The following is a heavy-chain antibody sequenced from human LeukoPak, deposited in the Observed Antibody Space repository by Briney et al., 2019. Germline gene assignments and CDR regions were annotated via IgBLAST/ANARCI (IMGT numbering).Heavy chain of an antibody. Sequence: PGGSLRLSCAASGFTFSNYGMNWVRQAPGKGLEWVSYISSSSSYIYHADSVKGRFTISRDNAKNSLYLQMNSLRAEDTAVYYCAKVLEQLVPDYWGQGTLVTVSS. CDR2: ISSSSSYI. CDR1: GFTFSNYG. V-gene: IGHV3-21*01. D-gene: IGHD6-6*01. CDR3: AKVLEQLVPDY. J-gene: IGHJ4*02.